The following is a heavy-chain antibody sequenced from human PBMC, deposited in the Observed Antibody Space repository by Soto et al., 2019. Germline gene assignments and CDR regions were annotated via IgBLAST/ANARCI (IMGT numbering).Heavy chain of an antibody. V-gene: IGHV1-69*06. CDR3: ARGLNTTLIGYFHYGLAV. CDR1: GDTFSSHA. CDR2: IIPIFGTP. J-gene: IGHJ6*02. Sequence: QVQLVQSGAEVKEPGSSVKVSCKASGDTFSSHAITWVRQAPGGGLEWMGGIIPIFGTPSLARKFQGRVTSTADKSTNTAYMELSSLRSEDTAVYFCARGLNTTLIGYFHYGLAVWGQGTTVTVSS. D-gene: IGHD1-1*01.